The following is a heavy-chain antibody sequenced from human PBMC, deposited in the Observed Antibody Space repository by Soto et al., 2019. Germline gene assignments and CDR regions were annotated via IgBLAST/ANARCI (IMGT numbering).Heavy chain of an antibody. J-gene: IGHJ5*02. V-gene: IGHV1-8*01. CDR3: ARGVKYGAYSRWFDP. CDR1: GNTFTNYD. Sequence: QVPLVQSGAEVKKPGASVKVSCKASGNTFTNYDINWVRQATGQGLEYLGWMNPNSVDTAYVQKFQGRVTMTWDTSITTAYMELRSLRSEDTAVYFCARGVKYGAYSRWFDPWGQGSLVTVSS. D-gene: IGHD4-17*01. CDR2: MNPNSVDT.